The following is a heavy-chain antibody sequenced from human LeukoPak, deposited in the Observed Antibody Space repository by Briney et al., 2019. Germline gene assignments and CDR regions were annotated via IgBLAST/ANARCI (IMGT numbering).Heavy chain of an antibody. CDR3: ARAREPLVYTYYFDY. CDR1: GYSISSGYY. V-gene: IGHV4-38-2*02. D-gene: IGHD6-13*01. CDR2: IYHSGST. Sequence: PSETLSLTCTVSGYSISSGYYWGWIRQPPGKGLEWIGRIYHSGSTSYNPSLKSRVTISVDTSKNQFSLKLSSVTAADTAVYYCARAREPLVYTYYFDYWGQGTLVTVSS. J-gene: IGHJ4*02.